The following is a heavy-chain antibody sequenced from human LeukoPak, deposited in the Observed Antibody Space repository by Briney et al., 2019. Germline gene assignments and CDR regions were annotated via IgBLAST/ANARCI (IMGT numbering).Heavy chain of an antibody. V-gene: IGHV4-34*01. J-gene: IGHJ4*02. D-gene: IGHD3-3*01. Sequence: SETLSLTCAVYGGSFSGYYWSWIRQPPGKGLEWIGEINHSGSTNYNPSLKSRVTISVDTSKNQFSLKLSSVTAADTAVYYCARRSYDFWSGYYTTIIDYWGQGTLVTVSS. CDR1: GGSFSGYY. CDR3: ARRSYDFWSGYYTTIIDY. CDR2: INHSGST.